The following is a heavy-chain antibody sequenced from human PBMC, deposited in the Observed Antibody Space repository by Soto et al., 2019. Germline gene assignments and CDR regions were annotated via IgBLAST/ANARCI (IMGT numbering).Heavy chain of an antibody. J-gene: IGHJ6*02. CDR2: IIPIFGTA. Sequence: QVQLVQSGAEVKKPGSSVKVSCKASGGTFSSYAISWVRQAPGQGLEWMGGIIPIFGTANYAQKFQGRVTITADESTSTAYMELSSLRSEDTAVYYCAGVTFGESLYYSYGMDVWGQGTTVTVSS. CDR1: GGTFSSYA. V-gene: IGHV1-69*01. CDR3: AGVTFGESLYYSYGMDV. D-gene: IGHD3-10*01.